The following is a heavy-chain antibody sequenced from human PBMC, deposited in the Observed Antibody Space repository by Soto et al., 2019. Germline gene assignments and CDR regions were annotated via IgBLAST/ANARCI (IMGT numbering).Heavy chain of an antibody. CDR1: GYTFTSYY. J-gene: IGHJ4*02. V-gene: IGHV1-46*01. CDR3: ARAYYYDSSGYYYLGPYFDY. Sequence: AAVKVSCKASGYTFTSYYMHWVRQAPGQGREWMGIINPSGGSTRYAQKFQGRVTMTRHTSTSTVYMELSSMRSEDTAVYYCARAYYYDSSGYYYLGPYFDYWGQGTLVTVSS. CDR2: INPSGGST. D-gene: IGHD3-22*01.